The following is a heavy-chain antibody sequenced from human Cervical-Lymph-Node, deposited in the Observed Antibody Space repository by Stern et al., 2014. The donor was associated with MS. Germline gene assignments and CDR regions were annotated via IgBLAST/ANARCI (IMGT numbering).Heavy chain of an antibody. CDR3: GRIPLGSGIDY. V-gene: IGHV1-2*02. CDR2: INPNSGAT. D-gene: IGHD1-26*01. J-gene: IGHJ4*02. CDR1: ENTFTGYY. Sequence: QVQLVQSGAEVKKPGASVKVTCKASENTFTGYYIHWVRQAPGQGLEWMGWINPNSGATNYAQRFQDRVSLTSDTSNTLAYMELDRLTSDDPAVDYCGRIPLGSGIDYWGQGSLVTVSS.